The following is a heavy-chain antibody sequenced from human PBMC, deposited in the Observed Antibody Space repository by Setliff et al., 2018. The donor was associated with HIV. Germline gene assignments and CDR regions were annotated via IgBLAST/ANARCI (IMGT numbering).Heavy chain of an antibody. CDR2: ITDSGNT. D-gene: IGHD3-9*01. V-gene: IGHV4-59*01. CDR3: ARETQQSYNIVTGYNYYYGIDV. Sequence: ETLSLTCNVSGASISSYYWTWIRQSPGNRLEWLGYITDSGNTNYNPSLRRRVTISADTSKNQVSLRLRSVTAADTAVHYCARETQQSYNIVTGYNYYYGIDVWGQGTTVTVSS. CDR1: GASISSYY. J-gene: IGHJ6*02.